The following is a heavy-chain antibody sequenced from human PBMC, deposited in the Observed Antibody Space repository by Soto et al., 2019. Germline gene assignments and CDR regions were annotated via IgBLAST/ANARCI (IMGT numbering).Heavy chain of an antibody. D-gene: IGHD3-3*01. CDR3: AKTEWSQPKYYYYGMDV. J-gene: IGHJ6*02. Sequence: EVQLLESGGGLVQPGGSLRLSCAASGFTFSSYAMSWVRQAPGKGLEWVSAISGSGGSTYYADSVKGRFTISRDNSKNTLYLQMNGLRAEDTAVYYCAKTEWSQPKYYYYGMDVWGQGTTVTVSS. CDR1: GFTFSSYA. V-gene: IGHV3-23*01. CDR2: ISGSGGST.